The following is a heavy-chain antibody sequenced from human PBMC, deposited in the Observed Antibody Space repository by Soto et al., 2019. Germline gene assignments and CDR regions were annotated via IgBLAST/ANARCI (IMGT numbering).Heavy chain of an antibody. CDR3: ARIDDSSGYYNYYYYYGMDV. J-gene: IGHJ6*02. CDR2: IIPIFGTA. CDR1: GGTFSSYA. V-gene: IGHV1-69*13. Sequence: ASVKVSCKASGGTFSSYAISWVRQAPGQGLEWMGGIIPIFGTANYAQKFQGRVTITADESTSTAYMELSSLRSEDTAVYCCARIDDSSGYYNYYYYYGMDVWGQGTTVTVSS. D-gene: IGHD3-22*01.